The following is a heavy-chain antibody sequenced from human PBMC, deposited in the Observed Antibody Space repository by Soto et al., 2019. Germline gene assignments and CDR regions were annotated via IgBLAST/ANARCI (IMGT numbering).Heavy chain of an antibody. Sequence: QVQLVQSGAELKKPGSSLKVSCKASGGNFTNYGISWVRQAPGQGLEWMGGIISLFGTTNYAHKFPGRVTVTADESTYTVYIELSSLRSEDTAIYYCARAHGTSWYNWFDPWGQGTLVTVSS. CDR3: ARAHGTSWYNWFDP. CDR2: IISLFGTT. CDR1: GGNFTNYG. V-gene: IGHV1-69*01. J-gene: IGHJ5*02. D-gene: IGHD6-13*01.